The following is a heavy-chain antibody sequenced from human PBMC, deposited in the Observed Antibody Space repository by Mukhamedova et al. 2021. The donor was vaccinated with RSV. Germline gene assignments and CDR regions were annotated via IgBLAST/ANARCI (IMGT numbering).Heavy chain of an antibody. CDR3: VKICRTTSCYSVPDGAY. D-gene: IGHD2-2*01. J-gene: IGHJ4*02. CDR2: ITNSVAST. V-gene: IGHV3-23*01. Sequence: LEWVPVITNSVASTYYADSVKVRFTVSRDNSKDTVYPQMNSLSAEDTAVYYCVKICRTTSCYSVPDGAYWGQGTLVTV.